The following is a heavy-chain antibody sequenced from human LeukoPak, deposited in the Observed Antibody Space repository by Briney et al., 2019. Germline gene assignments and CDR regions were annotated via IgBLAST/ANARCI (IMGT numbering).Heavy chain of an antibody. Sequence: PGGSLRLSCAASGFTVSSNYMSWVRQAPGKGPEWVSVIYNGGTTYYADSVKDRLTTSSHNSANTLNLQLNSLRAADTAVYYCGRVINRGYGSGLDYWGQGALVTVSS. V-gene: IGHV3-53*04. CDR2: IYNGGTT. CDR3: GRVINRGYGSGLDY. J-gene: IGHJ4*02. CDR1: GFTVSSNY. D-gene: IGHD3-10*01.